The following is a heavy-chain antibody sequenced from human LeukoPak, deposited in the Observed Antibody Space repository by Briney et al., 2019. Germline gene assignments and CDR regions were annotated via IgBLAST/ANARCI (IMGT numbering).Heavy chain of an antibody. CDR3: ARGYSPITMVRGVIKVSYYYGTDV. V-gene: IGHV4-34*01. CDR2: INHSGST. J-gene: IGHJ6*02. Sequence: SETLSLTCGVYGGSFSGYYWSWIRQPPGKGLEWIGEINHSGSTNYNPSLKSRVTISVDTSKNQFSLKLSSVTAADTAVYYCARGYSPITMVRGVIKVSYYYGTDVWGQGTTVTVSS. D-gene: IGHD3-10*01. CDR1: GGSFSGYY.